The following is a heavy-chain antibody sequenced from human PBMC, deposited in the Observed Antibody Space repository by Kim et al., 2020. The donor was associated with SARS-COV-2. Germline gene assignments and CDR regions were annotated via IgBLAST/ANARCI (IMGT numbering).Heavy chain of an antibody. J-gene: IGHJ4*02. D-gene: IGHD2-2*01. Sequence: GGSLRLSCAASGFTVSSNYMSWVRQAPGKGLEWVSVIYSGGSTYYADSVKGRFTISRDNSKNTLYLQMNSLRAEDTAVYYCAREGLGYCSSTSCLYWGQGTLVTVSS. CDR1: GFTVSSNY. CDR3: AREGLGYCSSTSCLY. V-gene: IGHV3-66*01. CDR2: IYSGGST.